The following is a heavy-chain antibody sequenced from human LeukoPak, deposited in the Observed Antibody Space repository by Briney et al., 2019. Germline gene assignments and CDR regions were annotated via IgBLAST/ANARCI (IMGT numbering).Heavy chain of an antibody. CDR1: SDSISNSAYH. Sequence: SETLSLTCTVSSDSISNSAYHWGWIRQPPGRGLEWIGTIYYNRGTNYNPSLKSRVTISVDTSKNQFSLKLSSVTAADTAVYYCARASIGYSPYAFDIWGQGTMVTVSS. CDR3: ARASIGYSPYAFDI. D-gene: IGHD2/OR15-2a*01. CDR2: IYYNRGT. V-gene: IGHV4-39*07. J-gene: IGHJ3*02.